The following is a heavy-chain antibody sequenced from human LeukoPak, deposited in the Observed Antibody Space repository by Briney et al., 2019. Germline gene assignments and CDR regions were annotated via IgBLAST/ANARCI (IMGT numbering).Heavy chain of an antibody. J-gene: IGHJ4*02. CDR3: ARRSDSGSDDGEDYFDY. D-gene: IGHD1-26*01. Sequence: PSETLSLTCTVSGGSINSSTFYWGWIRQPPGKGLEWIGSIYYDGSTYYNPSLKSRVTISVDTSKNQFSLKLTSVPAADTAVYFCARRSDSGSDDGEDYFDYWGQGTLVTVSS. CDR1: GGSINSSTFY. CDR2: IYYDGST. V-gene: IGHV4-39*01.